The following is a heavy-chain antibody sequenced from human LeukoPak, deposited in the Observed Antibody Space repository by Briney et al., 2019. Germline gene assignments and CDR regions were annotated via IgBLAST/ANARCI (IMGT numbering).Heavy chain of an antibody. CDR2: INWNGGST. Sequence: GGSLRLSCAASGFTFDDYGMSWVRQAPGKGLEWVSGINWNGGSTGYADSVKGRFTISRDNAKNSLYLQMNSLRAEDTALYYRARSRGATPYYYYMDVWGKGTTVTVSS. CDR3: ARSRGATPYYYYMDV. CDR1: GFTFDDYG. V-gene: IGHV3-20*04. J-gene: IGHJ6*03. D-gene: IGHD1-26*01.